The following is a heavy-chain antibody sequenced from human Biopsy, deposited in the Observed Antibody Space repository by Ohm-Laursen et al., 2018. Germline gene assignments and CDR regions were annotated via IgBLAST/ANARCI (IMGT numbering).Heavy chain of an antibody. J-gene: IGHJ4*02. Sequence: SETLSLTCNVSGGSISSRNHYWGWLRQPPGKGLEWIGHDYYSGSTFYNSSLESRVTVSVDTSKNQFHLRLTSMSASDAAVYYCARHSLDDFWNGARYYFDYWGLGTLVTVSS. V-gene: IGHV4-39*01. CDR3: ARHSLDDFWNGARYYFDY. D-gene: IGHD3-3*01. CDR2: DYYSGST. CDR1: GGSISSRNHY.